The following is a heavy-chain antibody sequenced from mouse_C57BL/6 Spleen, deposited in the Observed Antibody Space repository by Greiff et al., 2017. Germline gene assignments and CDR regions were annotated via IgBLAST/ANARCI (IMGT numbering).Heavy chain of an antibody. Sequence: EVQLQESVAELVRPGASVKLSCTASGFNIQNTYLHWVKQRPEQGLDCLGRLDPAHGKTQDAPKFQGKATITADPSSNTAYLQLSSLTSEDTAIYYCARSVTVVAPIACWGQGTLVTVSA. CDR2: LDPAHGKT. D-gene: IGHD1-1*01. CDR3: ARSVTVVAPIAC. CDR1: GFNIQNTY. V-gene: IGHV14-3*01. J-gene: IGHJ3*01.